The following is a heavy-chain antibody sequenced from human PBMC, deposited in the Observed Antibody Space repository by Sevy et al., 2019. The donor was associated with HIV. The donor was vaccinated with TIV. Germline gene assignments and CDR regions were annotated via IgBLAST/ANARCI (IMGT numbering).Heavy chain of an antibody. CDR1: GFTFSTYW. J-gene: IGHJ6*02. D-gene: IGHD3-3*01. CDR2: VNGDGSTT. V-gene: IGHV3-74*01. Sequence: GGSLRLSCAASGFTFSTYWMHWVRQAPGKGLVWVSRVNGDGSTTNYADSVKGRFTISRDNAKNTLYLQMNSLRAEDTAVYYCAREGVDFWSGPVDFYYGMDVWGQGATVTVSS. CDR3: AREGVDFWSGPVDFYYGMDV.